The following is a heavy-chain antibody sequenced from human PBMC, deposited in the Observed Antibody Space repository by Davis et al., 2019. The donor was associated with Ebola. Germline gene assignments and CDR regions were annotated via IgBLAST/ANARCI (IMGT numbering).Heavy chain of an antibody. CDR1: GGTFSSYA. CDR3: ARGLGYCSSTSCPRISFWFDP. CDR2: IIPIFGTA. Sequence: SVKVSCKASGGTFSSYAISWVRQAPGQGLEWMGGIIPIFGTANYAQKFQGRVTITADESTSTAYMELSSLRSEDTAVYYCARGLGYCSSTSCPRISFWFDPWGQGTLVTVSS. J-gene: IGHJ5*02. D-gene: IGHD2-2*01. V-gene: IGHV1-69*13.